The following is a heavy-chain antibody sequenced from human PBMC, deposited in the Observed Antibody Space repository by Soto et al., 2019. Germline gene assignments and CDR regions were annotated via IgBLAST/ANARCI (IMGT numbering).Heavy chain of an antibody. Sequence: EVQLVESGGGLIQPGGSLRLSCAASGFTVSSNYMSWVRQAPGKGLEWVSVIYSDGSTFYADSVKGRFTISRDNSKNTLYLQMTSLRAEDTAVYYCARVGYAVTTGGAFEIWGQGTMVTVSS. CDR3: ARVGYAVTTGGAFEI. CDR1: GFTVSSNY. J-gene: IGHJ3*02. V-gene: IGHV3-53*01. D-gene: IGHD4-17*01. CDR2: IYSDGST.